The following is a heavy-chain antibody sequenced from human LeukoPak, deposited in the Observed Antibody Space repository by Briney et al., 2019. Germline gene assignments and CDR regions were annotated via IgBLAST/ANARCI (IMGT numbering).Heavy chain of an antibody. D-gene: IGHD1-7*01. J-gene: IGHJ3*02. CDR3: ARDWRRITGTESAFDI. V-gene: IGHV4-39*07. Sequence: SETLSLTCTVSGGSISSYYWGWIRQPPGKGLEWIGSIYYSENTYYNPSLKSRVTISVDTSKNQFSLKLSSVTAADTAVYYCARDWRRITGTESAFDIWGPGTMVTVSS. CDR2: IYYSENT. CDR1: GGSISSYY.